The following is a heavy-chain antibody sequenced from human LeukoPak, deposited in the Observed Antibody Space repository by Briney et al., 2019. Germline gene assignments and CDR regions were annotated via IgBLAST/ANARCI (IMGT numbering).Heavy chain of an antibody. J-gene: IGHJ4*02. Sequence: PGGSLRLSCAASGFTFSTYAMSWVRQAPGKGLEWVSVISATGGSTYYADSVKGRLTISRDNAKNTLYLQMNSPRAEDTAVYYCARDRGYSFDYWGQGTLVTVSS. CDR3: ARDRGYSFDY. V-gene: IGHV3-23*01. CDR2: ISATGGST. CDR1: GFTFSTYA.